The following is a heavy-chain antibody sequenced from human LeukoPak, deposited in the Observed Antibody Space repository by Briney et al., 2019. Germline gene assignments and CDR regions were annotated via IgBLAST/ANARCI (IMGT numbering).Heavy chain of an antibody. J-gene: IGHJ4*02. CDR1: GFTFSSYW. V-gene: IGHV3-7*04. CDR2: IKQDGSDK. CDR3: ARDPYDSSWGLCYLDY. Sequence: GGSLRLSCAASGFTFSSYWMSWVRQAPGKGLEWVANIKQDGSDKYYVDSVKGRFTISRDNAKNSLYLQMNSLRAEDTAVYYCARDPYDSSWGLCYLDYRGQGNLVTVSS. D-gene: IGHD3-22*01.